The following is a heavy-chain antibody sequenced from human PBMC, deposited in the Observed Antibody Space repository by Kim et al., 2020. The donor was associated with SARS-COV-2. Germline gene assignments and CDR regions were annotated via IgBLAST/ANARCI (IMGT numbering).Heavy chain of an antibody. V-gene: IGHV3-23*01. CDR2: ISGSGGST. CDR3: ADYYDSNFDY. CDR1: GFTFSSYS. Sequence: GGSLRLSCAASGFTFSSYSMSWVRQAPGKGLEWVSAISGSGGSTYYADSVKGLFTISRDNSKNTLYLQMDSLRAADTAIYYCADYYDSNFDYWGQGTLVTVSS. J-gene: IGHJ4*02. D-gene: IGHD3-22*01.